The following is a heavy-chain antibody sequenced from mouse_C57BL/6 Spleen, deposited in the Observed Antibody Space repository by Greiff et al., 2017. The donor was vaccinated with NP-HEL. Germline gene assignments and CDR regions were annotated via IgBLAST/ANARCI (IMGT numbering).Heavy chain of an antibody. CDR3: ARDYDNYAMDY. CDR2: IRNKANGYTT. D-gene: IGHD2-12*01. V-gene: IGHV7-3*01. Sequence: EVQLVESGGGLVQPGGSLSLSCAASGFTFTDYYMSWVRQPPGKALEWLGFIRNKANGYTTEYSASVKGRFTISRDNSQSILYLQMNALRAEDSATYYCARDYDNYAMDYWGQGTSVTVSS. CDR1: GFTFTDYY. J-gene: IGHJ4*01.